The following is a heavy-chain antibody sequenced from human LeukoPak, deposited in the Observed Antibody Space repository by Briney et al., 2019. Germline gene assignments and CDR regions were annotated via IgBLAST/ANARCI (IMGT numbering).Heavy chain of an antibody. CDR1: GGSLSGDY. CDR3: ARVPYYYDQGYYYYYMGV. Sequence: SETLSLTCIVSGGSLSGDYWNWIRQPPGKGLEWIGYIQASGNSQYNSSLKSRVTMSVDTSKNQFSLKLSSVTAADTAVYYCARVPYYYDQGYYYYYMGVWGKGTTVTVSS. CDR2: IQASGNS. V-gene: IGHV4-59*01. J-gene: IGHJ6*03. D-gene: IGHD3-22*01.